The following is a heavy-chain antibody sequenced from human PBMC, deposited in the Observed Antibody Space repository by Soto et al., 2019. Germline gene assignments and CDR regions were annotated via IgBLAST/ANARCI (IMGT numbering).Heavy chain of an antibody. J-gene: IGHJ5*02. V-gene: IGHV1-18*01. CDR1: GYTFTSYG. CDR3: AREYWAMTTVTTSRFDP. CDR2: ISAYNGNT. D-gene: IGHD4-17*01. Sequence: GASVKVSCKASGYTFTSYGISWVRQAPGQGLEWMGWISAYNGNTNYAQKLQGRVTMTTDTSTSTAYMELRSLRSDDTAVYYCAREYWAMTTVTTSRFDPWGQGTLVTVSS.